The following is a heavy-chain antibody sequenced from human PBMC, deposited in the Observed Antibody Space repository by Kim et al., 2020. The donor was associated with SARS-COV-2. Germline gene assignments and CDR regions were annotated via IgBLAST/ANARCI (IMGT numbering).Heavy chain of an antibody. CDR2: T. Sequence: TSYADSVKGRFTISRDNAKNTLYLQMNSLRAEDTAVYYCARPSIPYYFDYWGQGTLVTVSS. J-gene: IGHJ4*02. CDR3: ARPSIPYYFDY. V-gene: IGHV3-74*01.